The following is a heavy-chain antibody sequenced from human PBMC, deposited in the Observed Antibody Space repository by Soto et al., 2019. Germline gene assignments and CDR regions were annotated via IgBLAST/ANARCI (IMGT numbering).Heavy chain of an antibody. Sequence: SETLSLTCXVSGGSVSSGGYSWSWIRQTPGKGLEWIGYIYESGSTNYNKSLKSRVTISLDRSKNHVSLRLSSVTAADTAIYYYARELRARFDPWGQGALVTVSS. CDR1: GGSVSSGGYS. D-gene: IGHD3-16*01. J-gene: IGHJ5*02. CDR2: IYESGST. V-gene: IGHV4-30-2*01. CDR3: ARELRARFDP.